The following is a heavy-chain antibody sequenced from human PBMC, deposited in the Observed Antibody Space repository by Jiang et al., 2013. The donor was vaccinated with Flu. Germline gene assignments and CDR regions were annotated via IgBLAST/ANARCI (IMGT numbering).Heavy chain of an antibody. J-gene: IGHJ4*02. CDR2: IYHSGST. CDR3: ARGAVAAADY. D-gene: IGHD6-25*01. CDR1: GGSISSGGYS. Sequence: SGLVKPSQTLSLTCAVSGGSISSGGYSWSWIRQPPGKGLEWIGYIYHSGSTYYNPSLKSRVTISVDRSKNQFSLKLSSVTAADAAVYYCARGAVAAADYWGQGTLVTVSS. V-gene: IGHV4-30-2*01.